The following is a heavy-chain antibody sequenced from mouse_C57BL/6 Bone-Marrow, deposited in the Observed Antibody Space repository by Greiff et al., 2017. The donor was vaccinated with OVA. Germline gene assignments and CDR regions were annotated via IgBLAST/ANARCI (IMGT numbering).Heavy chain of an antibody. CDR2: SRNKANDYTT. CDR3: ARNYLYYAMDY. CDR1: GFTFSDFY. D-gene: IGHD5-1*01. J-gene: IGHJ4*01. Sequence: EVKLMESGGGLVQSGRSLRLSCATSGFTFSDFYMEWVRQAPGKGLEWIAASRNKANDYTTEYSASVKGRFIVSRDTSQSILYLQMNALRAEDTAIYYCARNYLYYAMDYWGQGTSVTVSS. V-gene: IGHV7-1*01.